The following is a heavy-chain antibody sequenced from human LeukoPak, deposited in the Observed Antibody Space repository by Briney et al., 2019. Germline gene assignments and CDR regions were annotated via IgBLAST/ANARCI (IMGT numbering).Heavy chain of an antibody. CDR1: GYTFTSYG. CDR3: ARDLFDDYSLDY. CDR2: ISGYNGNT. Sequence: ASVKVSCKASGYTFTSYGISWVRQAPGQGLEWMGWISGYNGNTNYAQKLQGRVTMTTDTSTSTAYMELRSLRSDDTAVYYCARDLFDDYSLDYWGQGTLVTVSS. D-gene: IGHD3-16*01. V-gene: IGHV1-18*01. J-gene: IGHJ4*02.